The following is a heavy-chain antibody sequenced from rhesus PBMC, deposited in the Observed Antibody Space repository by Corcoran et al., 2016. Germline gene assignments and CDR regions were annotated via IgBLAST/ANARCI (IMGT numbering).Heavy chain of an antibody. J-gene: IGHJ4*01. CDR3: SREFNCKSDQGVY. V-gene: IGHV1-111*02. D-gene: IGHD2-21*01. Sequence: EVQLVQSGAEVKKPGATVKISCKASGYTFTDHYLSWVPQRTGNGLGWVWCVDPERGTADCPQKCRHRATITADISTSTADMKLSRLTSEDTAVYYCSREFNCKSDQGVYWGQVVLVTVSS. CDR1: GYTFTDHY. CDR2: VDPERGTA.